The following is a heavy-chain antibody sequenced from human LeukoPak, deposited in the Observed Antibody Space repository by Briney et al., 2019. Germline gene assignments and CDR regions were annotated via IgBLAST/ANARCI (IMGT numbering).Heavy chain of an antibody. CDR3: AGHWIGGSYSSEFDY. D-gene: IGHD1-26*01. Sequence: PSETLSLTCTVSGGSISSSSYYWGWIRQPPGKGLEWIGSIYHSGSTYYNPSLKSRVTISVDTSKNQFSLKVSSVTAADTAVYYCAGHWIGGSYSSEFDYWGLGTLVTVSS. CDR1: GGSISSSSYY. CDR2: IYHSGST. J-gene: IGHJ4*02. V-gene: IGHV4-39*01.